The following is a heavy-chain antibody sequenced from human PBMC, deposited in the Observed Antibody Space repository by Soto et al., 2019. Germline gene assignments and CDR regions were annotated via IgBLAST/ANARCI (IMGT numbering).Heavy chain of an antibody. V-gene: IGHV4-30-2*01. CDR3: ARDGHYGEFDY. D-gene: IGHD4-17*01. J-gene: IGHJ4*02. CDR2: IYHSGST. CDR1: GGSISSGGYS. Sequence: SETLSLTCAVSGGSISSGGYSWSWIRQPPGKGLEWIGYIYHSGSTYYNPSLKSRVTISVDRSKNQFSLKLSSVTAADTAVYYCARDGHYGEFDYWGQGTLVTVSS.